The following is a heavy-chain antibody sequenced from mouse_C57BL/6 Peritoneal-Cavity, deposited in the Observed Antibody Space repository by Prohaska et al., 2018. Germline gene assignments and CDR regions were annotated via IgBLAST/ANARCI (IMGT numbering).Heavy chain of an antibody. CDR3: ARGSTVDY. V-gene: IGHV1-59*01. CDR2: IDPSDSYT. J-gene: IGHJ2*01. CDR1: GYTFTSYW. D-gene: IGHD1-1*01. Sequence: QVQLQQPGAELVRPGTSVKLSCKASGYTFTSYWMHWVKQRSGQGLEWIGVIDPSDSYTNYNQKFKGKATLTVDTSSSTAYMQLSSLTSEDSAVYYCARGSTVDYWGQGTTLTVSS.